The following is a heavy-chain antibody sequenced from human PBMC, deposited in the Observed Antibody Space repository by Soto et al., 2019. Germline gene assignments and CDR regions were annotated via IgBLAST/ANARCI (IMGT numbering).Heavy chain of an antibody. CDR1: GGSISSGDYY. D-gene: IGHD3-16*01. Sequence: SETPSLTCTVSGGSISSGDYYWSWIRQPPGKGLEWIGYIYYSGSTYYNPSLKSRVTISVDTSKNQFSLKLSSVTAADTAVYYCARNKITGTVDYWGQGTLVTVSS. V-gene: IGHV4-30-4*01. CDR3: ARNKITGTVDY. J-gene: IGHJ4*02. CDR2: IYYSGST.